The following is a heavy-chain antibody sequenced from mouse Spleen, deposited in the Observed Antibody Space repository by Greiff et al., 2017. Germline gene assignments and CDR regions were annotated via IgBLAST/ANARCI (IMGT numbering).Heavy chain of an antibody. CDR3: ARDYAGTYAMDY. CDR2: ISSGSSTI. D-gene: IGHD2-4*01. V-gene: IGHV5-17*01. Sequence: EVHLVESGGGLVKPGGSLKLSCAASGFTFSDYGMHWVRQAPEKGLEWVAYISSGSSTIYYADTVKGRFTISRDNAKNTLFLQMTSLRSEDTAMYYCARDYAGTYAMDYWGQGTSVTVSS. CDR1: GFTFSDYG. J-gene: IGHJ4*01.